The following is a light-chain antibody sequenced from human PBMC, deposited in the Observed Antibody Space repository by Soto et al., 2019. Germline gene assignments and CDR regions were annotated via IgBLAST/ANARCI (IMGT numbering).Light chain of an antibody. J-gene: IGKJ2*01. CDR2: VAS. V-gene: IGKV3-20*01. Sequence: EIVLTQSPGTLSLSPGERATLSCRASQSVSSSYLAWYQQKPGQAPRLLIYVASSRATGIPDRFSGSGSGTDFPLTISSLEHEDFAVYYCQQYGSTLYTFGKGTKLEIK. CDR1: QSVSSSY. CDR3: QQYGSTLYT.